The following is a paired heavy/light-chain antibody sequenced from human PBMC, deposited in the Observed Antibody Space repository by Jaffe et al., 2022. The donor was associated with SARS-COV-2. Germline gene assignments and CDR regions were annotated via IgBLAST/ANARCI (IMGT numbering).Heavy chain of an antibody. Sequence: QVQLQESGPGLVKPSETLSLTCSVSGGSIRNYYWSWIRQPPGKGLEWIGNIYYSGSTYYTPSLKSRVTMSVDTSKNQFSLRLISVTAADTAVYFCARDGVPNAFDIWGQGTMVTVSS. CDR2: IYYSGST. CDR3: ARDGVPNAFDI. J-gene: IGHJ3*02. CDR1: GGSIRNYY. V-gene: IGHV4-59*01. D-gene: IGHD1-1*01.
Light chain of an antibody. CDR2: EVS. V-gene: IGLV2-8*01. CDR3: SSYAGSNNKV. J-gene: IGLJ2*01. Sequence: QSALTQPPSASGSPGQSVTISCTGTRSDVGGYNYVSWYQQHPGKAPKLMIYEVSKRPSGVPDRFSGSKSGNTASLTVSGLQAEDEADYYCSSYAGSNNKVFGGGTKLTVL. CDR1: RSDVGGYNY.